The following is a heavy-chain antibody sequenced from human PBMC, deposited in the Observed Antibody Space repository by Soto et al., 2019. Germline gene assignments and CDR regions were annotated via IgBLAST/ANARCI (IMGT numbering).Heavy chain of an antibody. J-gene: IGHJ4*02. CDR2: ISGSGGST. V-gene: IGHV3-23*01. D-gene: IGHD6-19*01. CDR3: AKGPYSSGWGFLDY. CDR1: GFTFSSYA. Sequence: GGSLRLSCAASGFTFSSYAMSWVRQAPGKGLEWVSAISGSGGSTYYADSVKGRFTISRDNSKNTLYLQMNSLRAEDTAVYYCAKGPYSSGWGFLDYWGRGTLVTVSS.